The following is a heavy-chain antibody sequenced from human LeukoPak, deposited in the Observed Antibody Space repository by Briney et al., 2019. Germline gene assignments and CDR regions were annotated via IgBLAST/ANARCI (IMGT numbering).Heavy chain of an antibody. J-gene: IGHJ4*02. CDR3: ARLRKYSSSPHSDY. CDR1: GGSISSSSYY. CDR2: IYYSGST. V-gene: IGHV4-39*01. D-gene: IGHD6-6*01. Sequence: SETLSLTCTVSGGSISSSSYYWGWIRQPPGKGPEWIGSIYYSGSTYYNPSLKSRATISVDTSKNQFSLKLSSVTAADTAVYYCARLRKYSSSPHSDYWGQGTLVTVSS.